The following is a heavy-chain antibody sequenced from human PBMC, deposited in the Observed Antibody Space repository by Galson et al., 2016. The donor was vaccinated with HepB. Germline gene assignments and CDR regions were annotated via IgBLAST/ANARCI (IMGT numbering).Heavy chain of an antibody. D-gene: IGHD3-10*01. J-gene: IGHJ5*02. V-gene: IGHV1-2*04. CDR3: ARDQLPFLTMVRGASNWFDP. CDR1: GYTFTGYY. Sequence: SVKVSCKASGYTFTGYYIHWVRQAPGQGLEWMGWINPNSGGTSYAQKFQGWVTMTRDTSITTAYMELSRLKSGDTAVYYCARDQLPFLTMVRGASNWFDPWGQGTLVTVSS. CDR2: INPNSGGT.